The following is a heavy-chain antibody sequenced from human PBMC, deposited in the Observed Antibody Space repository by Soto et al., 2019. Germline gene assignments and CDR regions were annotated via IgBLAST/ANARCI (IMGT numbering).Heavy chain of an antibody. J-gene: IGHJ6*02. CDR2: ISSDSIYT. CDR1: GFTFNDHY. D-gene: IGHD3-10*01. Sequence: QVQLVESGGGLVKPGGSLRLSCAASGFTFNDHYMTWIRQAPGKGLEWVSFISSDSIYTNSADSVKGRFTISRDNAKNLLYLQMSSLRVEDTAVYYCARDSTGSDLDYGMDVWGQGTTVAVSS. CDR3: ARDSTGSDLDYGMDV. V-gene: IGHV3-11*06.